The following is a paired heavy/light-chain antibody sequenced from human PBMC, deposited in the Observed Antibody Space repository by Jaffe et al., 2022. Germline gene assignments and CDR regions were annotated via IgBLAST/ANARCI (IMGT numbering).Light chain of an antibody. CDR2: DAS. V-gene: IGKV3-11*01. CDR3: QQRSNWPPT. J-gene: IGKJ3*01. CDR1: QSVSSY. Sequence: EIVLTQSPATLSLSPGERATLSCRASQSVSSYLAWYQQKPGQAPRLLIYDASNRATGIPARFSGSGSGTDFTLTISSLEPEDFAVYYCQQRSNWPPTFGPGTKVDIK.
Heavy chain of an antibody. V-gene: IGHV4-38-2*01. D-gene: IGHD3-22*01. CDR2: IYHSGST. Sequence: QVQLQESGPGLVKPSETLSLTCAVSGYSISSGYYWGWIRQPPGKGLEWIGSIYHSGSTYYNPSLKSRVTISVDTSKNQFSLKLSSVTAADTAVYYCARHSIDSSGYYRGVDSSYYFDYWGQGTLVTVSS. J-gene: IGHJ4*02. CDR3: ARHSIDSSGYYRGVDSSYYFDY. CDR1: GYSISSGYY.